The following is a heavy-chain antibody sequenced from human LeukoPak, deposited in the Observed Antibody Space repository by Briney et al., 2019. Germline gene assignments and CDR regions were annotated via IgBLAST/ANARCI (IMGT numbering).Heavy chain of an antibody. CDR3: ARVPGNSGNLGDLGY. CDR2: MNPNSGNT. CDR1: GYTFTSYD. D-gene: IGHD1-26*01. Sequence: GASVRVSCKASGYTFTSYDINWVRQATGQGLEWMGWMNPNSGNTGYAQKFQGRVTMTWNTSISTAYMELSSLRSEDTAVYYCARVPGNSGNLGDLGYWGQGTLVTVSS. V-gene: IGHV1-8*01. J-gene: IGHJ4*02.